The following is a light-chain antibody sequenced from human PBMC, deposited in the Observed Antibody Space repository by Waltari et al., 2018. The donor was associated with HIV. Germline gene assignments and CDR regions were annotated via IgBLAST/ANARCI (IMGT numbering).Light chain of an antibody. CDR2: GNS. Sequence: QSVLTQPPSVSGAPGPRVTISCTGSSSNIGAGYDVHWYQQLPGTAPKLLIYGNSNRPSGVPDRFSGSKSGTSASLAITWLQAEDEADYYCAAWGDSLTSFVFGTGTKVTVL. CDR3: AAWGDSLTSFV. V-gene: IGLV1-40*01. CDR1: SSNIGAGYD. J-gene: IGLJ1*01.